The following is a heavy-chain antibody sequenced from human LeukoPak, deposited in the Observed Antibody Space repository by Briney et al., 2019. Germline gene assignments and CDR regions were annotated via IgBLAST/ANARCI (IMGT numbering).Heavy chain of an antibody. CDR3: AKDQRPDTGYDIDF. CDR2: IYGSDDTT. J-gene: IGHJ4*02. CDR1: GFSFSTYG. D-gene: IGHD3-9*01. V-gene: IGHV3-23*01. Sequence: GGSLRLSCAASGFSFSTYGMSWVRQALRKGLEWVSVIYGSDDTTRYAESVKGRSTISRDNSKQTLYLQMNSLRAEDTAIYYCAKDQRPDTGYDIDFWGRGTLVTVSS.